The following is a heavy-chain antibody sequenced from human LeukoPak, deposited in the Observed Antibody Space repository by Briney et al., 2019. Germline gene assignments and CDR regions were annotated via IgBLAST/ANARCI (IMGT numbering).Heavy chain of an antibody. J-gene: IGHJ3*02. CDR1: GGTFSSYA. V-gene: IGHV1-69*04. CDR2: IIPILGIA. Sequence: SVKVSCKASGGTFSSYAISWVRQAPGQGLEWMGRIIPILGIANYAQKFQGRVTITADKSTSTAYMELSSLRSEDTAVYYCASSPQCSGGSCYSAKGAFDIWGQGTMVTVSS. D-gene: IGHD2-15*01. CDR3: ASSPQCSGGSCYSAKGAFDI.